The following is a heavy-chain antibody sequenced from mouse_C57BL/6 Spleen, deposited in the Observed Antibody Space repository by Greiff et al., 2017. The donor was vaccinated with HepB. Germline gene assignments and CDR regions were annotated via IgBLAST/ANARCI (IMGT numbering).Heavy chain of an antibody. D-gene: IGHD2-10*01. CDR1: GFTFSSYA. CDR3: ARDVLLRGMDY. CDR2: ISDGGSYT. Sequence: EVKLMESGGGLVKPGGSLKLSCAASGFTFSSYAMSWVRQTPEKRLEWVATISDGGSYTYYPDNVKGRFTISRDNAKNNLYLQMSHLKSEDTAMYYCARDVLLRGMDYWGQGTSVTVSS. J-gene: IGHJ4*01. V-gene: IGHV5-4*01.